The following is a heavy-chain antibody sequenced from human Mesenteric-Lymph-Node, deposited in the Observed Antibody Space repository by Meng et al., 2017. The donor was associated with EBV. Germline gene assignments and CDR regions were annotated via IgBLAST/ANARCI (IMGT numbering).Heavy chain of an antibody. D-gene: IGHD2-21*02. J-gene: IGHJ4*02. CDR3: ASAYCGSDCYVHYLIEY. CDR2: IKAGNGNT. CDR1: GYTNYA. Sequence: HGRGGRSGAEVKKPGASVKVSCKASGYTNYAMHWVHQAHGQRFEWMGWIKAGNGNTEYSQKFQGRVTITRDTSASTDHMEVSSLRSEDTAVYYCASAYCGSDCYVHYLIEYWGQGTLVTVSS. V-gene: IGHV1-3*01.